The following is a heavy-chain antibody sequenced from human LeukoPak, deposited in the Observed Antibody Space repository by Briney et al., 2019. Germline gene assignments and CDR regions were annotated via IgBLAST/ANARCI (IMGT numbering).Heavy chain of an antibody. CDR2: ISSNGGST. CDR3: VKDIMGSTDYYYGLDV. Sequence: AGGSLRLSCSASGFTFSNYDMHWVRQAPGKGLEYVSAISSNGGSTYYADSVKGRLTISRDNSKNTLYLHMSSLRAEDTAVYFCVKDIMGSTDYYYGLDVWGQGTTVTVSS. V-gene: IGHV3-64D*09. D-gene: IGHD3-10*01. J-gene: IGHJ6*02. CDR1: GFTFSNYD.